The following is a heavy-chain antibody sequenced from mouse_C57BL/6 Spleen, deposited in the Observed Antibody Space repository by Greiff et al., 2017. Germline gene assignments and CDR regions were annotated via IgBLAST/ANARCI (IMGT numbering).Heavy chain of an antibody. V-gene: IGHV1-7*01. CDR1: GYTFTSYW. CDR2: INPSSGYS. Sequence: QVQLQQSGAELAKPGASVKLSCKASGYTFTSYWMHWVKQRPGQGLEWIGYINPSSGYSKYNQKFKDKATLTAYKSSSTAYMQLSSLTYEDSAVYYCAKAQGAMGFWGQGTSITVSS. CDR3: AKAQGAMGF. J-gene: IGHJ4*01.